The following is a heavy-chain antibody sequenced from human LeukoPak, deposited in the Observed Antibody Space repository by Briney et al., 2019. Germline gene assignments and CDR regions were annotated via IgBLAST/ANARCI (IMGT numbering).Heavy chain of an antibody. CDR1: GFTFSSYA. Sequence: QPGGSLRLSCAASGFTFSSYAMSWVRQAPGKGLEWVSAISGSGGSTYYADSVKGRFTISRDNSKNTLYLQMNSLRAEDTAVYYCARDVAYCSGGSCSAEYFQHWGQGTLVTVSS. D-gene: IGHD2-15*01. CDR2: ISGSGGST. CDR3: ARDVAYCSGGSCSAEYFQH. J-gene: IGHJ1*01. V-gene: IGHV3-23*01.